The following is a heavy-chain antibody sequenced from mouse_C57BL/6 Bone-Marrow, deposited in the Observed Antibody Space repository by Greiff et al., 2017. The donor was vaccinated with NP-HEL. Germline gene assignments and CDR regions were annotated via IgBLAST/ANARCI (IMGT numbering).Heavy chain of an antibody. V-gene: IGHV1-50*01. CDR3: ERKAYYGGSYEFAY. J-gene: IGHJ3*01. CDR2: IDPSDSYT. CDR1: GYTFTTYW. Sequence: QVQLQQPGAELVKPGASVKLSCKASGYTFTTYWMQWVKQRPGQGLEWIGEIDPSDSYTNYNQKFKGKATLTVDTSSSTANMQLSNLTSEGSAVYYGERKAYYGGSYEFAYGGQGTLVTVSA. D-gene: IGHD1-1*01.